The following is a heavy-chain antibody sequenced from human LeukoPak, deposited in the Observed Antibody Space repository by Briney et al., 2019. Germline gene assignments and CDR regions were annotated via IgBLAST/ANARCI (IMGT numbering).Heavy chain of an antibody. CDR3: ARERRYIYCSGGSRPYYFDY. D-gene: IGHD2-15*01. CDR2: INHSGST. Sequence: SETLSLTRAVYGGSFSGYYWSWIRQPPGKGLEWIGEINHSGSTNYNPSLKSRVTISVDTSKNQFSLKLSSVTAADTAVYYCARERRYIYCSGGSRPYYFDYWGQGTLVTVSS. J-gene: IGHJ4*02. V-gene: IGHV4-34*01. CDR1: GGSFSGYY.